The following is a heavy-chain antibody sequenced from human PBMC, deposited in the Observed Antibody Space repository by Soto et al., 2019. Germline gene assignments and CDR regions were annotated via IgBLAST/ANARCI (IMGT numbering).Heavy chain of an antibody. V-gene: IGHV2-5*02. D-gene: IGHD6-13*01. CDR3: AYMGYSSSWFRWFDP. CDR2: IYRDDDK. CDR1: GFSLSTSGVG. J-gene: IGHJ5*02. Sequence: QITLEESGPTLVKPTQTLTLTCTFSGFSLSTSGVGVGWIRQPPGKALEWLALIYRDDDKGYSPSLKSRHTDTKDTSKNRVVLTITNMDPVDTGTYYYAYMGYSSSWFRWFDPWGQGTLVTVSS.